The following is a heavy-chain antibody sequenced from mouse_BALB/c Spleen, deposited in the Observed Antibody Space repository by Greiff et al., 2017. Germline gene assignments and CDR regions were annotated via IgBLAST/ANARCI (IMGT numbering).Heavy chain of an antibody. J-gene: IGHJ3*01. V-gene: IGHV5-9-3*01. D-gene: IGHD6-1*01. CDR1: GFTFSSYA. CDR2: ISSGGSYT. Sequence: EVMLVESGGGLVKPGGSLKLSCAASGFTFSSYAMSWVRQTPEKRLEWVATISSGGSYTYYPDSVKGRFTISRDNAKNTLYLQMSSLRSEDTAMYYCARQEPPSWFAYWGQGTLVTVSA. CDR3: ARQEPPSWFAY.